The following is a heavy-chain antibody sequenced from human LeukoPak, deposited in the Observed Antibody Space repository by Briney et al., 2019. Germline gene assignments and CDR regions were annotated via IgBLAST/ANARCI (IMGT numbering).Heavy chain of an antibody. D-gene: IGHD3-22*01. CDR3: ARGYVITMIPFDY. CDR2: IYSGGST. Sequence: PGGSLRLSCAASGFTVSSKYMSWVRPAQGLGLEWVSVIYSGGSTYYADSVRGGFTIYRDNTKNTLYLQMNSLRAEDTAVYYCARGYVITMIPFDYWGQGTLVTVSS. V-gene: IGHV3-53*01. CDR1: GFTVSSKY. J-gene: IGHJ4*02.